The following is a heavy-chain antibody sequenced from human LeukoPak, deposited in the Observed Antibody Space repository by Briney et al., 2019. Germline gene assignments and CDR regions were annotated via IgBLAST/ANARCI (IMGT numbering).Heavy chain of an antibody. V-gene: IGHV3-20*04. Sequence: GGSLRLSCAASGFTFDDYGLSWVRQAPGKGLEWVSAINWNGGSTGYADSVKGRFTISRDNAKNSLYLQMNSLRAEDTALYYCARSYGSGSYDYWGQGTLVTVSS. D-gene: IGHD3-10*01. CDR1: GFTFDDYG. J-gene: IGHJ4*02. CDR3: ARSYGSGSYDY. CDR2: INWNGGST.